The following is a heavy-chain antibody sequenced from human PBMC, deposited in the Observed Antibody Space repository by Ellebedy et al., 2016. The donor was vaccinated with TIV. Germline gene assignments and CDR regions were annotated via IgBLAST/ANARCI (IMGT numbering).Heavy chain of an antibody. CDR2: INTDGSST. J-gene: IGHJ4*02. Sequence: GESLKISCAASGFTFSSYWMHWVRQAPGKGLVWVSRINTDGSSTSYADSVRGRFTISRDNSKNTLYLQMNSLRAEDTAVYYCAKSGYGAVAGTEDYWGQGTLVTVSS. CDR1: GFTFSSYW. CDR3: AKSGYGAVAGTEDY. D-gene: IGHD6-19*01. V-gene: IGHV3-74*01.